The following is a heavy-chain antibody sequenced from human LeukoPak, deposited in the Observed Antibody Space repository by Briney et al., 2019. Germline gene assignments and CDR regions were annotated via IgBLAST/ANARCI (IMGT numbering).Heavy chain of an antibody. D-gene: IGHD3-16*01. Sequence: GGSLRLSCAASTFTFSNSWMYWVRQDLGKGLVWVSRMNGDGSDIGYADSVKGRFTVSRDNTKNTLYLQMNSLRAEDTAVYFCVMYTWGDVSDIWGQGTMVTVSS. CDR1: TFTFSNSW. CDR2: MNGDGSDI. CDR3: VMYTWGDVSDI. J-gene: IGHJ3*02. V-gene: IGHV3-74*01.